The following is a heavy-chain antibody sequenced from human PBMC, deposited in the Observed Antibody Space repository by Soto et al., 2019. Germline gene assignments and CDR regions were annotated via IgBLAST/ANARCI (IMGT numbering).Heavy chain of an antibody. D-gene: IGHD3-16*01. CDR3: ARDWGYVNWFDP. CDR2: INAGNGNT. J-gene: IGHJ5*02. Sequence: QVQLVQSVAEENKPGASVKVSCKASGYTFTSYAMHWVRQAPGQRLEWMGWINAGNGNTKYSQKFQGRVTITRDTSASTAYMELSSLRSEDTAVYYCARDWGYVNWFDPWGQGTLVTVSS. CDR1: GYTFTSYA. V-gene: IGHV1-3*05.